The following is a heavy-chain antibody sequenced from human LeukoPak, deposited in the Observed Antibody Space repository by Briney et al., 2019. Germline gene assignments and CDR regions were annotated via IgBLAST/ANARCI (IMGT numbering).Heavy chain of an antibody. Sequence: SETLSLTCAVSGGSISSSNWWSWVRQPPGKGLEWIGEIYHSGSTNYNPSLKSRVTISVDKSKNQFSLKLSSVTAADTAVYYCARARGDSSGYWDYWGQGTLVTVSS. J-gene: IGHJ4*02. D-gene: IGHD3-22*01. CDR3: ARARGDSSGYWDY. CDR1: GGSISSSNW. V-gene: IGHV4-4*02. CDR2: IYHSGST.